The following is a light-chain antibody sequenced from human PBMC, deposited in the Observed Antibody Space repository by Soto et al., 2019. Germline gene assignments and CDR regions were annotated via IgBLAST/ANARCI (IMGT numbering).Light chain of an antibody. Sequence: QSALTQPASVSDSPGQSITISCIGTSSDIGGFYHVSWHQQHPGKAPKLIIYDVSNRPSGVSNRFSGSKTGNTASLITSGLQAEDEADYYCSSYTSSSSYVFGSGTKLTVL. CDR3: SSYTSSSSYV. CDR1: SSDIGGFYH. CDR2: DVS. J-gene: IGLJ1*01. V-gene: IGLV2-14*03.